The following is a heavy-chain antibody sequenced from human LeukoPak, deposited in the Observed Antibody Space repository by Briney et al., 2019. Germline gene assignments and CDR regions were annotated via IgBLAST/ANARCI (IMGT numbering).Heavy chain of an antibody. Sequence: GGSLRLSCAASGFTFSSYAMSWVRQAPGKGLEWVSAISGSGGSAYYADSVKGRFTISRDNSKNTLYLQMNSLRAEDTAVYYCAKEGQYYDSSGYIDYWGQGTLVTVSS. J-gene: IGHJ4*02. CDR3: AKEGQYYDSSGYIDY. V-gene: IGHV3-23*01. CDR1: GFTFSSYA. CDR2: ISGSGGSA. D-gene: IGHD3-22*01.